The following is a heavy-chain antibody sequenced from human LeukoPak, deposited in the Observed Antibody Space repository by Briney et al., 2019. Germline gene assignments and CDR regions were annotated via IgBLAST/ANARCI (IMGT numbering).Heavy chain of an antibody. V-gene: IGHV3-7*01. CDR3: ARDSIRYFDWLLPHFGGGERDY. Sequence: GGSLRLSCVASGFTFSSYWMSWVRQAPGKGLEWVANIKQDGSEKYYVDSVKGRFTISRDNAKNSLYLQMNSLRAEDTAVYYCARDSIRYFDWLLPHFGGGERDYWGQGTLVTVSS. D-gene: IGHD3-9*01. CDR1: GFTFSSYW. CDR2: IKQDGSEK. J-gene: IGHJ4*02.